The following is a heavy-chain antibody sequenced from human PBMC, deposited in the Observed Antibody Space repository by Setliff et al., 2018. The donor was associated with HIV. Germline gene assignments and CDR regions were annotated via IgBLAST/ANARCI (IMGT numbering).Heavy chain of an antibody. J-gene: IGHJ4*02. D-gene: IGHD1-1*01. Sequence: SETLSLTCAVSGGSFSDYSWTWLRQPPGKALEWIGHINDNRGANYNPSLTTRATISVATPKNQFFLELTSVTAADTAVYYCARGRYNGDSYSGGFYYFDHWGQGSLVTVSS. CDR1: GGSFSDYS. CDR3: ARGRYNGDSYSGGFYYFDH. CDR2: INDNRGA. V-gene: IGHV4-34*01.